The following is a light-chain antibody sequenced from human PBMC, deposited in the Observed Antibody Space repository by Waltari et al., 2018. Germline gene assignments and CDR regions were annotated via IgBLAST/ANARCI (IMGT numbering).Light chain of an antibody. CDR2: ESS. Sequence: QSALTQPASVSGSHGQSITISCTGTSSDVVRYNLVSLYQPHPGKAPKLTIYESSKRPSRVSNRFSCSKASNTAALTISGRQAEDEADYYCCSDAGSSWVFGGGTKLTVL. J-gene: IGLJ3*02. CDR3: CSDAGSSWV. V-gene: IGLV2-23*01. CDR1: SSDVVRYNL.